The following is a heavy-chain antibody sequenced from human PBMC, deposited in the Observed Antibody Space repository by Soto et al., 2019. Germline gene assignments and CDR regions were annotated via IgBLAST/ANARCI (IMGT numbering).Heavy chain of an antibody. D-gene: IGHD3-3*01. V-gene: IGHV3-23*01. CDR2: ISGSGTTI. CDR1: GFTFTNYA. J-gene: IGHJ6*02. Sequence: EVQLLQSGGGLVQPGGSLRLSCATSGFTFTNYAMSWVRQAPGKGLEWVSTISGSGTTIYYADSVKGRFTISRDNAKKSLYLQMNSLRAEDTAVYYCAREVTVFGVIIPTPMDVWGQGTTVTVSS. CDR3: AREVTVFGVIIPTPMDV.